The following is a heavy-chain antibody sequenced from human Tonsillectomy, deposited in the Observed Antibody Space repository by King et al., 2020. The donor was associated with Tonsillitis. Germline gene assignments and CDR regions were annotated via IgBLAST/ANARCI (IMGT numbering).Heavy chain of an antibody. CDR1: GGSISSGGYS. Sequence: LQLQESGSGLVKPSQTLSLTCAVSGGSISSGGYSWSWIRQPPGKGLEWIGYIYHSGSTYYNPSLKSRVTISVDRSKNQFSLKLSSVTAADTAVYYCARAGNGDLTGPDYFDYWGQGTLVTVSS. J-gene: IGHJ4*02. D-gene: IGHD4-17*01. V-gene: IGHV4-30-2*01. CDR2: IYHSGST. CDR3: ARAGNGDLTGPDYFDY.